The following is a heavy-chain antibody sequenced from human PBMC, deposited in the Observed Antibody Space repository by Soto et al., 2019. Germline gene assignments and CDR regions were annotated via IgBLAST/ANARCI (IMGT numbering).Heavy chain of an antibody. V-gene: IGHV2-5*02. CDR1: GLSLSTSGVG. CDR3: AHRVGRYGYVGFDY. D-gene: IGHD5-18*01. CDR2: IYWDYDK. J-gene: IGHJ4*02. Sequence: QMTLKESGPTLVKPTQTVTLTGSFSGLSLSTSGVGLGWIRQPPGKALEWVALIYWDYDKRYSLSLKSRLTINKDTSKNQVVLTMTNMDPVDTATYYYAHRVGRYGYVGFDYWRQVTLVTVSS.